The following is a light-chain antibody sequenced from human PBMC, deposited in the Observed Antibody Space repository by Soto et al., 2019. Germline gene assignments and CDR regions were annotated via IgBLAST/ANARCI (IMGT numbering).Light chain of an antibody. CDR2: AAS. CDR1: QGIRND. J-gene: IGKJ4*01. CDR3: LHDYNYHRLT. V-gene: IGKV1-6*01. Sequence: AIQMTQSPSSLSASVGDRVTITCRASQGIRNDLGWYQQKPGKAPKLLIYAASSLQSGVPSRFRGSRSGKHFPPTISSLQPEDFATYYCLHDYNYHRLTFGGGTKVDIK.